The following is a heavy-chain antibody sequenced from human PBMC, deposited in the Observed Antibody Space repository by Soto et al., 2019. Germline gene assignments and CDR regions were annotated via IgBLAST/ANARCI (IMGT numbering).Heavy chain of an antibody. CDR2: IIPILGIA. CDR3: ARAYNWNDGDAFDI. CDR1: GGTFSSYT. Sequence: QVQLVQSGAEVKKPGSSVKVSCKASGGTFSSYTISWVRQAPGQGLEWMGRIIPILGIANYAQKFQGRVTITADKSTSTAYMESSSLRSEDTAVYYCARAYNWNDGDAFDIWGRGTMVTVSS. D-gene: IGHD1-20*01. J-gene: IGHJ3*02. V-gene: IGHV1-69*02.